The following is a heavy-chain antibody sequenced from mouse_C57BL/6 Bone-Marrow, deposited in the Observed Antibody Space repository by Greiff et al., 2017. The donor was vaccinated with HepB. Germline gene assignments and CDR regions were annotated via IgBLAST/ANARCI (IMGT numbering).Heavy chain of an antibody. CDR1: GFTFSSYA. CDR3: TREGDIYDYDAGFAY. CDR2: ISSGGDYI. J-gene: IGHJ3*01. Sequence: EVQVVESGEGLVKPGGSLKLSCAASGFTFSSYAMSWVRQTPEKRLEWVAYISSGGDYIYYADTVKGRFTISRDNARNTLYLQMSSLKSEDTAMYYCTREGDIYDYDAGFAYWGQGTLVTVSA. V-gene: IGHV5-9-1*02. D-gene: IGHD2-4*01.